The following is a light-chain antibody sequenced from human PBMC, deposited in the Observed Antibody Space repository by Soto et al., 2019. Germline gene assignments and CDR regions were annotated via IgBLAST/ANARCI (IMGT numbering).Light chain of an antibody. V-gene: IGKV3-15*01. CDR2: HAS. CDR3: QHYHNWPYT. CDR1: QSVGIN. J-gene: IGKJ2*01. Sequence: EVVMTQSPATLSVSPGDGATLSCRASQSVGINLAWYQQKPGQAPRLLIYHASTRATGFPARFSGSGSGRDFTLTISSLQSEDFAVYFCQHYHNWPYTFGQGTQLDIK.